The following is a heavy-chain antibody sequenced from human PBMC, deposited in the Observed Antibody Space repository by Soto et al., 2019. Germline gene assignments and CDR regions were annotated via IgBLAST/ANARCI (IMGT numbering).Heavy chain of an antibody. V-gene: IGHV1-69*13. D-gene: IGHD3-3*01. J-gene: IGHJ6*02. Sequence: SVKVSCKASGGTFSSYAISWVRQAPGQGLEWMGGIIPIFGTANYAQKFQGRVTITADESTSTAYMELSSLRSEDTAVYYCARAYDFWSGYHVDYYYYYGMDVWGQGTTVTVSS. CDR1: GGTFSSYA. CDR3: ARAYDFWSGYHVDYYYYYGMDV. CDR2: IIPIFGTA.